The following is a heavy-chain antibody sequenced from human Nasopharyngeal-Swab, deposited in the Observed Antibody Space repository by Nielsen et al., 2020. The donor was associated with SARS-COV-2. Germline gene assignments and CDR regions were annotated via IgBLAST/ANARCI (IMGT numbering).Heavy chain of an antibody. J-gene: IGHJ6*03. V-gene: IGHV4-61*08. CDR2: IYYSGST. CDR3: ARDYYYMDV. Sequence: SETLSLTCTVSGVSISSGGYYWIWIRQHPGKGLEWIGYIYYSGSTNYNPSLKSRVTISVDTSKNQFSLKLSSVTAADTAVYYCARDYYYMDVWGKGTTVTVSS. CDR1: GVSISSGGYY.